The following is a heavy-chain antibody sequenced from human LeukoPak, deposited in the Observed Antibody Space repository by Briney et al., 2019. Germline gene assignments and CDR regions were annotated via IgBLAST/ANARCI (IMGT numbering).Heavy chain of an antibody. Sequence: PSETLSLTCTVSGGSISGYYWSWIRQPPGKGLEWIGYIYYSGSTNYNPSLKSRVTMLLDKSKNQFFLKLNSVTAADPAVYYCARNGGNSDYDYWGQGTLVTVSA. V-gene: IGHV4-59*12. CDR3: ARNGGNSDYDY. CDR1: GGSISGYY. D-gene: IGHD4-23*01. CDR2: IYYSGST. J-gene: IGHJ4*02.